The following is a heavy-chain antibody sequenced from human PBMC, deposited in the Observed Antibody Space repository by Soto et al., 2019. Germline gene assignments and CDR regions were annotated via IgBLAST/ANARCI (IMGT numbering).Heavy chain of an antibody. V-gene: IGHV3-48*02. D-gene: IGHD4-17*01. CDR2: ISSSSSTI. J-gene: IGHJ4*02. Sequence: EVQLVESGGGLVQPGGSLRLSCAASGFTFSSYSMNWVRQAPGKGLEWVSYISSSSSTIYYADSVKGRFTISRDNAKNSLYLQMNSLKDEDTAVYYCAREHDYGDYYFAYWGQGTLVTVSS. CDR3: AREHDYGDYYFAY. CDR1: GFTFSSYS.